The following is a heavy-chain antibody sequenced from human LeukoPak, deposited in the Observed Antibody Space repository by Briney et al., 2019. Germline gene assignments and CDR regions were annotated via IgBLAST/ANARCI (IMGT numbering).Heavy chain of an antibody. V-gene: IGHV4-30-2*01. CDR1: GGSISSGGYS. J-gene: IGHJ1*01. D-gene: IGHD5-24*01. CDR3: ARGSRGLPGGFQH. Sequence: SQTLSLTCAVSGGSISSGGYSWSWIRQPPGKGLEWIGYIYHSGSTNYNPSLKSRVTISVDTSKNQFSLKLSSVTAADTAVYYCARGSRGLPGGFQHWGQGTLVTVSS. CDR2: IYHSGST.